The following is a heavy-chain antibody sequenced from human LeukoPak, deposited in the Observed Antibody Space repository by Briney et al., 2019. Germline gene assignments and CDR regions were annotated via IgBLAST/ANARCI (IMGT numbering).Heavy chain of an antibody. Sequence: GGSLRLSCAASGFTFSNYAMSWVRQAPGKGLEWDSSLTNSGSNTYYADSVKGRFTISRDNSKNTLYLQMNSLRAEDTAVYYCAKSVVVGRVFPGLDYWGQGTLVTVSS. CDR2: LTNSGSNT. D-gene: IGHD2-21*01. CDR1: GFTFSNYA. CDR3: AKSVVVGRVFPGLDY. J-gene: IGHJ4*02. V-gene: IGHV3-23*01.